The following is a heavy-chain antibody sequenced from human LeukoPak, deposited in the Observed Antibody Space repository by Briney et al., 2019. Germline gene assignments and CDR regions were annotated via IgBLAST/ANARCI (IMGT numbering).Heavy chain of an antibody. CDR3: ARDQEAFGY. CDR2: IYPRDGST. Sequence: GASVKVSCKASGGTFSSYAISWVRQAPGQGLEWMGMIYPRDGSTSYAQKFQGRVTVTRDTSTSTVHMELSGLRSEDTAVYYCARDQEAFGYWGQGTLVTVSS. CDR1: GGTFSSYA. J-gene: IGHJ4*02. V-gene: IGHV1-46*01.